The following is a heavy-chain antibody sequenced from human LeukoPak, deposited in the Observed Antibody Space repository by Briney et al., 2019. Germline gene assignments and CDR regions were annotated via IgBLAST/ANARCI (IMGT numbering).Heavy chain of an antibody. CDR2: INPNSGGT. CDR1: GYTFTDYY. V-gene: IGHV1-2*02. D-gene: IGHD1-26*01. Sequence: ASVKVSCKASGYTFTDYYLHWVRQAPGQGLERMGWINPNSGGTNYAQKFQGRVTMTRDTSISTVYMELSRLSSDDTAVYYCVSLGATTIYYYGMDVWGQGTTVTVSS. CDR3: VSLGATTIYYYGMDV. J-gene: IGHJ6*01.